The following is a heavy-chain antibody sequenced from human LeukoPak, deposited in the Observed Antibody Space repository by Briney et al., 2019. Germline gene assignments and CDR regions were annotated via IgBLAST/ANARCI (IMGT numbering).Heavy chain of an antibody. J-gene: IGHJ4*02. V-gene: IGHV4-4*02. CDR3: ARYSYGYGGLFDY. D-gene: IGHD5-18*01. CDR2: IYHSGST. Sequence: SGTLSLTCAVSGGSISSSNWWSWVRQPPGKGLEWIGEIYHSGSTNYNPSLKSRVTISVDKSKNQFSLKLSSVTAADTAVYYCARYSYGYGGLFDYGGQGTLVTVSS. CDR1: GGSISSSNW.